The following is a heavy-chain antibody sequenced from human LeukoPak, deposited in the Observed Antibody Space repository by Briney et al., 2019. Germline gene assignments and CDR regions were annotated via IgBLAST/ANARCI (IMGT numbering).Heavy chain of an antibody. CDR3: ARALHGGTGDWFDP. Sequence: ASEKVSCKASGYTFTSSDINWVRQATGQGLEWMGWMNPNSGNTGYAQKFQGRVTMTRNTSINTAYMELSSLRFEDTAVYYCARALHGGTGDWFDPWGQGTLVTVSS. CDR2: MNPNSGNT. J-gene: IGHJ5*02. CDR1: GYTFTSSD. D-gene: IGHD1-1*01. V-gene: IGHV1-8*01.